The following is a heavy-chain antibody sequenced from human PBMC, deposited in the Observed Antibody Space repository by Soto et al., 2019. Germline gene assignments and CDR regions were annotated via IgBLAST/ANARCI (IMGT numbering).Heavy chain of an antibody. CDR1: GGSISSYY. V-gene: IGHV4-59*08. Sequence: SETLSLTCTVSGGSISSYYWSWIRQPPGKGLEWIGYIYYSGSTNYNPSLKSRVTISVDTSKNQFSLKLSSVTAADTAVYYCARRGPRGKYSSSSRGGIYYYMDVWGKGTTVTVSS. CDR2: IYYSGST. J-gene: IGHJ6*03. CDR3: ARRGPRGKYSSSSRGGIYYYMDV. D-gene: IGHD6-6*01.